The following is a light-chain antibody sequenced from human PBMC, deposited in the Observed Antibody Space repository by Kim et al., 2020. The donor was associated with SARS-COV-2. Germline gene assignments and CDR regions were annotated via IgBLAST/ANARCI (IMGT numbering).Light chain of an antibody. CDR1: QNIANY. CDR3: QQSYTTPIT. J-gene: IGKJ5*01. Sequence: DIQMTQSPSSLSASVGDRVTITCRASQNIANYLNWYQHKPPGKAPNLLLYAASTLHTGVPSRFSGSGSGTNFTLTVSGLQPEDFATYYCQQSYTTPITFGQGTRLEIK. V-gene: IGKV1-39*01. CDR2: AAS.